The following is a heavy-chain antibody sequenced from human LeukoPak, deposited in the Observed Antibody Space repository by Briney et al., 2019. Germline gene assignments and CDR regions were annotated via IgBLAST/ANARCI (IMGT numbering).Heavy chain of an antibody. D-gene: IGHD3-22*01. CDR2: INPSGGST. V-gene: IGHV1-46*01. J-gene: IGHJ3*02. Sequence: GASVKVSCKASGYTFTSYYMHWVRQAPGQGLEWMGIINPSGGSTSYAQKFQGRVTMTRDMSTSTVYMELSSLRSEDTAVYYCARDLTSGYDAFDIWGQGTMVTVSS. CDR3: ARDLTSGYDAFDI. CDR1: GYTFTSYY.